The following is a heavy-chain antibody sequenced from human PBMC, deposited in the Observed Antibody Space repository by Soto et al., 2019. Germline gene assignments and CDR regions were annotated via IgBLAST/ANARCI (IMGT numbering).Heavy chain of an antibody. V-gene: IGHV4-4*02. J-gene: IGHJ4*02. CDR3: ARAQDILTGYYRSL. CDR1: GGSISSSNW. Sequence: QVQLQESGPGLVKPSGTLSLTCAVSGGSISSSNWWSWVRQPPGKGLEWIGEIYHSGSTNYNPSLKSRVTISVHKSKNQFSLKLSSVTAADTAVYYRARAQDILTGYYRSLWGQGTLVTVSS. CDR2: IYHSGST. D-gene: IGHD3-9*01.